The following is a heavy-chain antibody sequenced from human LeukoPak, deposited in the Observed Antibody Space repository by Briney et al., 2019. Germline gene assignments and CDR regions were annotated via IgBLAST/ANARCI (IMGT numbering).Heavy chain of an antibody. D-gene: IGHD4-17*01. CDR3: ARYLYGDYVSYSDY. V-gene: IGHV2-70*01. CDR1: GFSLSTSGMC. Sequence: SGPALVNPTQTLTLTCTFSGFSLSTSGMCVSWIRQPPGKALEWLALIDWDDDKYYSTSLKTRLTISKDTSKNQVVLTMTNMDPVDTATYYCARYLYGDYVSYSDYWGQGTLVTVSS. J-gene: IGHJ4*02. CDR2: IDWDDDK.